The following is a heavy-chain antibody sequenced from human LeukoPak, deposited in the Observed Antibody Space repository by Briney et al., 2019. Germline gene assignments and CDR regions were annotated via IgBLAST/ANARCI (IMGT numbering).Heavy chain of an antibody. V-gene: IGHV4-4*07. J-gene: IGHJ4*02. Sequence: SETLSLTCTVSGGSVTTSYWSWIRQSAGEGLEWIGRVYISGDTKYNPSLKSRVIMSLDASKNQFSLSLRSVTAADTAVYYCARLIAEVGGGTNYFDNWGQGTLVTVSS. D-gene: IGHD2-21*01. CDR1: GGSVTTSY. CDR3: ARLIAEVGGGTNYFDN. CDR2: VYISGDT.